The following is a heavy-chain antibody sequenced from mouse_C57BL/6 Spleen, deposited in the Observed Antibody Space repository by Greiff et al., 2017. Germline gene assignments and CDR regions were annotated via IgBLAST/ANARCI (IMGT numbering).Heavy chain of an antibody. CDR1: GYTFTSYW. J-gene: IGHJ2*01. CDR3: ARSRAYGSSYVGGY. Sequence: QVQLKQPGAELVMPGASVKLSCKASGYTFTSYWMHWVKQRPGQGLEWIGEIDPSDSYTNYNQKFKGKSTLTVDKSSSTAYMQLSSLTSEDSAVYYCARSRAYGSSYVGGYWGQGTTLTVSS. V-gene: IGHV1-69*01. D-gene: IGHD1-1*01. CDR2: IDPSDSYT.